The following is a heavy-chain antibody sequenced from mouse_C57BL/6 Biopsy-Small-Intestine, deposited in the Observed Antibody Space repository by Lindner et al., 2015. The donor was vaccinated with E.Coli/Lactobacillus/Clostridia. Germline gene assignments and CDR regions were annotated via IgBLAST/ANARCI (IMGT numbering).Heavy chain of an antibody. D-gene: IGHD1-1*01. CDR1: GFNIKDDY. Sequence: VQLQESGAELVRPGASVKLSCTASGFNIKDDYIHWVRQRPEQGLEWIGRIDPANGNTKYAPKFQDKATITSDTSSNTAYLQLSSLTSEDTAVYYCAHLLSWGQGTTLTVSS. CDR3: AHLLS. V-gene: IGHV14-3*01. J-gene: IGHJ2*01. CDR2: IDPANGNT.